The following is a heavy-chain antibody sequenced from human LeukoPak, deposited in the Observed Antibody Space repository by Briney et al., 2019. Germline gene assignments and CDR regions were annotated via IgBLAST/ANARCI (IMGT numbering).Heavy chain of an antibody. J-gene: IGHJ4*02. CDR3: ARTHLGGTYYFDY. D-gene: IGHD3-3*01. CDR2: IYHSGST. CDR1: GGSINSGGYY. Sequence: TLSLICTVSGGSINSGGYYWSWIRQPPGKGMEWIGYIYHSGSTYYNPSLKSRVTISVDRSKNQFSLKLSSVTAADTAVYYCARTHLGGTYYFDYWGQGTLVTVSS. V-gene: IGHV4-30-2*01.